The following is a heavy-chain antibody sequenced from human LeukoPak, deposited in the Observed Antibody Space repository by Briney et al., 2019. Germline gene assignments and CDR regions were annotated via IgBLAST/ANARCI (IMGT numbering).Heavy chain of an antibody. V-gene: IGHV3-9*01. J-gene: IGHJ4*02. Sequence: GGSLRLSCAASGFTFDDYAMHWVRQAPGKGLEWVSDIIWNGGRTGYADSVEGRFTISRDNAKNSLYLQMNNLRPEDTALYYCAKASGYSFGHFDYWGQGTLVTVSS. CDR2: IIWNGGRT. D-gene: IGHD5-18*01. CDR3: AKASGYSFGHFDY. CDR1: GFTFDDYA.